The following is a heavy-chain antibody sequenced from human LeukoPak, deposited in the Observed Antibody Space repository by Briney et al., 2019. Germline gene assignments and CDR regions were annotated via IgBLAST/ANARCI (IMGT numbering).Heavy chain of an antibody. CDR3: ATSKYSGSY. CDR2: ISGSGGRI. V-gene: IGHV3-23*01. Sequence: GGSLRLSCAASGFTFSSSALSWVRQAPGKGVEWVSAISGSGGRIYYGASVKGRFTISRDNSKNTLNLQMNSLRAEDTAVYYCATSKYSGSYWGQGTLVTVSS. J-gene: IGHJ4*02. CDR1: GFTFSSSA. D-gene: IGHD1-26*01.